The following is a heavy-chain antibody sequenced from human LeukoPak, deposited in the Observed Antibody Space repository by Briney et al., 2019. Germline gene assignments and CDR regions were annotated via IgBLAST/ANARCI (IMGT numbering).Heavy chain of an antibody. J-gene: IGHJ4*02. CDR3: ARDRTSSGWYYFDY. CDR1: GFTFSSYS. V-gene: IGHV3-21*01. CDR2: ISSSSSYI. Sequence: GGSLRLTCAASGFTFSSYSMNWVRQAPGKGLEWVSSISSSSSYIYYADSVKGRFTISRDNAKNSLYLQMNSLRAEDTAVYYCARDRTSSGWYYFDYWGQGTLVTVSS. D-gene: IGHD6-19*01.